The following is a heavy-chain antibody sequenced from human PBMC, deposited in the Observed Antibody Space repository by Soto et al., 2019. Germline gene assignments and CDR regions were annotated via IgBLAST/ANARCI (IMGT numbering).Heavy chain of an antibody. CDR3: ARGAPGAHYFDY. CDR1: GFTFSSYG. CDR2: ISYDGSNK. D-gene: IGHD3-10*01. Sequence: QVQLVESGGGVVQPGRSLRLSCAASGFTFSSYGMHWVRQAPGKGLEWVAVISYDGSNKYYADSVKGRFTISRDNSKNTLYLQMNSLRAEDTAVYYCARGAPGAHYFDYWGQGTLVTVSS. V-gene: IGHV3-30*03. J-gene: IGHJ4*02.